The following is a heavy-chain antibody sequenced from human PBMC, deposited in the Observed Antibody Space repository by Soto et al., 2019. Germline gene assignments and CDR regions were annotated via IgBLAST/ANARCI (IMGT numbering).Heavy chain of an antibody. CDR2: ISYDGSGK. Sequence: GGSLRLSCAASGFTFRSYAMHWARQAPGKGLEWVAVISYDGSGKYYADSVRGRFTISRDNSKNTLYLQMNSLRAEDTAVYYCSSAVGTFDYYYGMDVWGQGTTVTVSS. V-gene: IGHV3-30*04. CDR1: GFTFRSYA. J-gene: IGHJ6*02. D-gene: IGHD6-13*01. CDR3: SSAVGTFDYYYGMDV.